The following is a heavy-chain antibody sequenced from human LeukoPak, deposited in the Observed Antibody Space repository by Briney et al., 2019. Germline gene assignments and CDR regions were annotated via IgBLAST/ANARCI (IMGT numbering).Heavy chain of an antibody. CDR3: AREGYYGSGSYRHYSYMDV. CDR1: GDSISSYY. Sequence: SETLSLTCSVSGDSISSYYWSWIRQPAGKGLEWIGRIYTSGSTNYNPSLKSRVTMSVDTSKNQFSLKLSSVTAADTAVYYCAREGYYGSGSYRHYSYMDVWGKGTTVTISS. CDR2: IYTSGST. D-gene: IGHD3-10*01. V-gene: IGHV4-4*07. J-gene: IGHJ6*03.